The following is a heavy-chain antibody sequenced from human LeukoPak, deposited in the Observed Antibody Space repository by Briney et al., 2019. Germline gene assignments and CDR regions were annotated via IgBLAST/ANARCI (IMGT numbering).Heavy chain of an antibody. D-gene: IGHD1-26*01. V-gene: IGHV4-59*01. Sequence: SETLSLTCTVSGGSISSYYWSWIRQPPGKGLEWIGYIYYSGSTNYNPSLKSRVTISVDTSKNQFSLKLSSVTAADTAVYYCARGWTLSELDPWGQGTLVTVSS. J-gene: IGHJ5*02. CDR1: GGSISSYY. CDR3: ARGWTLSELDP. CDR2: IYYSGST.